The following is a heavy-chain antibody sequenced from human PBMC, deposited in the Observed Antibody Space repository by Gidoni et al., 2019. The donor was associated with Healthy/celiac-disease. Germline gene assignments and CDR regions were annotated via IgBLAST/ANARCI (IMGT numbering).Heavy chain of an antibody. Sequence: EVQLVESGGGLVKPGGSLRLSCAASGFIFSGHTMNWVRQAPGKGLEWVSNISSSSSYIYYADSVKGRFTISRDNAKNSLYLQMNSLRAEDTAVYYCARDYYDTGGHAFDIWGQGTMVTVSS. CDR1: GFIFSGHT. J-gene: IGHJ3*02. CDR2: ISSSSSYI. D-gene: IGHD2-8*02. V-gene: IGHV3-21*01. CDR3: ARDYYDTGGHAFDI.